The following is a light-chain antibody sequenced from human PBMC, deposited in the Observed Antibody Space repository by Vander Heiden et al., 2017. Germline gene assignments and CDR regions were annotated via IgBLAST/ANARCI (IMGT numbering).Light chain of an antibody. CDR2: GAS. Sequence: DIVLTQSPATLSVSAGERATLSCRASQSVSSNLAWYQQKPGQAPRLLIYGASTRATGIPARFSGSGSGTEFTLTISSLQSEDFAVYYCQQYNNWPRTFGQGTKVEIK. J-gene: IGKJ1*01. V-gene: IGKV3-15*01. CDR3: QQYNNWPRT. CDR1: QSVSSN.